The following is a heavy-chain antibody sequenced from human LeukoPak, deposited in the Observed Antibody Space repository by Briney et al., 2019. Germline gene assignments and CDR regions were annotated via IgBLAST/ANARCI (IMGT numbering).Heavy chain of an antibody. CDR1: GFTFSSYW. D-gene: IGHD3-22*01. CDR3: ARDMYYYDSSGYYGSHDAFDI. J-gene: IGHJ3*02. Sequence: GGSLRLSCAASGFTFSSYWMSWVRQAPGKGLEWVANIKQDGSEKYYVDSVKGRLTISRDNAKNSLYLQMNSLRAEDTAVYYCARDMYYYDSSGYYGSHDAFDIWGQGTMVTVSS. CDR2: IKQDGSEK. V-gene: IGHV3-7*03.